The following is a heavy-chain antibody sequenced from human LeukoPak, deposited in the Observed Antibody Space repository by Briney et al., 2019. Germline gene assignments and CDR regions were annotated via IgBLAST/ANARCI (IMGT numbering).Heavy chain of an antibody. Sequence: SQTLSLTCAVHGRSISSGGYSWSWIRQPPGKGLEWFGDIYQSGRTYYNPSLKSRVTISVDRSKNQFALKLSSVTAADTAVYYCARVNYYDSSGFYFGLWGQGTLVTVSS. CDR2: IYQSGRT. CDR3: ARVNYYDSSGFYFGL. D-gene: IGHD3-22*01. V-gene: IGHV4-30-2*01. J-gene: IGHJ4*02. CDR1: GRSISSGGYS.